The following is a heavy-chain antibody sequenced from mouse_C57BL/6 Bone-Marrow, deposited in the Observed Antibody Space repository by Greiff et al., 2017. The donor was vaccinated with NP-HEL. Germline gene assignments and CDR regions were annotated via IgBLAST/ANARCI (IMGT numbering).Heavy chain of an antibody. CDR2: IHPNSGST. Sequence: QVQLQQPGAELVKPGASVKLSCKASGYTFTRYWVHWVKQRPGQGLEWIGMIHPNSGSTNYNEKFKSKATLTVDKSSSTAYMQLSSLTSEDSAVYYCARFYGSIYWYFDVWGTGTTVTVSS. D-gene: IGHD1-1*01. V-gene: IGHV1-64*01. CDR3: ARFYGSIYWYFDV. J-gene: IGHJ1*03. CDR1: GYTFTRYW.